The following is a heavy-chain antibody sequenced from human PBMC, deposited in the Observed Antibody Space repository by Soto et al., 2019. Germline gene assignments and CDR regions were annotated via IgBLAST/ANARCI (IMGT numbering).Heavy chain of an antibody. Sequence: QVQLVQSGAEVKKPGASVKVSCKASGYTFTSYGISWVRQAPGQGREWMGWISDYNGNTNYAQKLQGRVTMTTDTSTSTAYMELRSLRSDDTAVYYCARESYYDFWSGYLGCYYMDVWGKGTTVTVSS. CDR1: GYTFTSYG. V-gene: IGHV1-18*01. CDR2: ISDYNGNT. CDR3: ARESYYDFWSGYLGCYYMDV. J-gene: IGHJ6*03. D-gene: IGHD3-3*01.